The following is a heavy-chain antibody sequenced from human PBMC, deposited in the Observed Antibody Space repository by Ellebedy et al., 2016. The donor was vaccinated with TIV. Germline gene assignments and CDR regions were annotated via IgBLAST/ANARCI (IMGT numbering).Heavy chain of an antibody. Sequence: SETLSLXCTVSGGSISSSSSYWGWIRQPPGKGLEWIGSIYYSGSTYYNPSLKSRVTISVDTSKNQFSLKLSSVTAADTAVYYCAAHDYPLPFCYWGQGALVTVSS. V-gene: IGHV4-39*07. CDR3: AAHDYPLPFCY. J-gene: IGHJ4*02. D-gene: IGHD3-16*01. CDR1: GGSISSSSSY. CDR2: IYYSGST.